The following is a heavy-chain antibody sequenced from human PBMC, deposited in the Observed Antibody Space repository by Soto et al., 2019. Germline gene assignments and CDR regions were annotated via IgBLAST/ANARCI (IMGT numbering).Heavy chain of an antibody. Sequence: GGSLRLSCTASGFTFVDYAIIFVRQAALKWLEWVGFIRSKAYGGTTEYAASVKGRFTISRDDSKSIAYLQMNSLKTEDTAVYYCTRVGSGPYSSLGGWGQGTLVTVSS. CDR2: IRSKAYGGTT. CDR3: TRVGSGPYSSLGG. V-gene: IGHV3-49*04. D-gene: IGHD6-13*01. CDR1: GFTFVDYA. J-gene: IGHJ4*02.